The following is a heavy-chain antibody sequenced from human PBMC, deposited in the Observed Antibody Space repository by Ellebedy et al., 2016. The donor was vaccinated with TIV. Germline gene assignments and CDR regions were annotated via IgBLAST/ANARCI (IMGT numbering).Heavy chain of an antibody. V-gene: IGHV4-39*07. D-gene: IGHD6-13*01. CDR3: AREVLKQQLTDY. CDR2: IYYSGST. J-gene: IGHJ4*02. CDR1: GGSISSSSYY. Sequence: SETLSLXCTVSGGSISSSSYYWGWIRQPPGKGLEWIGSIYYSGSTYYNPSLKSRVTISVDTSKNQFSLNLSSVTAADTAVYYCAREVLKQQLTDYWGQGTLVTVSS.